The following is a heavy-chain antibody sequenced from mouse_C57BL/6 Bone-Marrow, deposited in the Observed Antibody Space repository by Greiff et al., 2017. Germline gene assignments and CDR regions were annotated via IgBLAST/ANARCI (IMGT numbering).Heavy chain of an antibody. Sequence: EVKLVESGGGLVKPGGSLKLSCAASGFTFSSYAMSWVRQTPEKRLEWVATISDGGSYTYYPDNVKGRFTISRDNSKNNLYLQMSHLKSEDTAMCYCGRDRDYDRFGYWGQGTLVTVSA. J-gene: IGHJ3*01. CDR1: GFTFSSYA. V-gene: IGHV5-4*01. CDR3: GRDRDYDRFGY. CDR2: ISDGGSYT. D-gene: IGHD2-4*01.